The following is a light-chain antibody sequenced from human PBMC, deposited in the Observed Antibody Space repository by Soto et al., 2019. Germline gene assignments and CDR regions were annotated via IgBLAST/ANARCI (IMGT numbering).Light chain of an antibody. CDR2: EVS. J-gene: IGLJ1*01. Sequence: VLTQPASVSGSPGQSITISCTGTSSDVGGYNYVSWYQQHPGKAPKLMIYEVSNRPSGVSNRFSGSKSGNTASLTISGLQAEDEADYYCSSYTSSSTLNVFGTGTKVTVL. V-gene: IGLV2-14*01. CDR3: SSYTSSSTLNV. CDR1: SSDVGGYNY.